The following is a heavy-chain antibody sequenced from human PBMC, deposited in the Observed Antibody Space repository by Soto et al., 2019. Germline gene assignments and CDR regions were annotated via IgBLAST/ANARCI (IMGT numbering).Heavy chain of an antibody. V-gene: IGHV1-8*01. CDR3: ARAPRSAQGYYFDY. Sequence: QVQLVQSGAEVKKPGASVKVSCKASGYTFTSYDINWVRQATGQGLEWMGWMNPNSGNTGYAQKFQGRVTMTRNTSISTDYMELSSLRSEDTAVYYCARAPRSAQGYYFDYWGQGTLVTVSS. J-gene: IGHJ4*02. CDR1: GYTFTSYD. D-gene: IGHD6-6*01. CDR2: MNPNSGNT.